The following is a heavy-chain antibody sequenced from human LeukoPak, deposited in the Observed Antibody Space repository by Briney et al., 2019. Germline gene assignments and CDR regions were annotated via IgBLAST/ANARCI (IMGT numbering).Heavy chain of an antibody. CDR1: RYTFSSYD. J-gene: IGHJ6*03. CDR2: VNPHSGNT. CDR3: AIWTTIFGVVWPDYYYYMGV. Sequence: ASLKVSCKASRYTFSSYDINWVRQAPGQGLEWMGWVNPHSGNTGYAQKFQCRVTMTRNTSISTAYMELSSLRSEDTAVYYCAIWTTIFGVVWPDYYYYMGVWGKGTTVTVSS. V-gene: IGHV1-8*01. D-gene: IGHD3-3*01.